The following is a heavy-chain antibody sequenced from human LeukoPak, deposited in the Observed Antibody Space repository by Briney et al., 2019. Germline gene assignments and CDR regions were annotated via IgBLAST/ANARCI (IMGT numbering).Heavy chain of an antibody. V-gene: IGHV3-66*01. D-gene: IGHD5-18*01. J-gene: IGHJ4*02. CDR1: GFTFSNYW. CDR2: IYSGGDT. Sequence: GGSLRLSCAASGFTFSNYWMSWVRQSPGEGLEWVSLIYSGGDTYYADSAKGRFTISRANSKNTLYLQMNSLRDEDTAVYYCAKWGGYGYGIDFWGQGTLVTVSS. CDR3: AKWGGYGYGIDF.